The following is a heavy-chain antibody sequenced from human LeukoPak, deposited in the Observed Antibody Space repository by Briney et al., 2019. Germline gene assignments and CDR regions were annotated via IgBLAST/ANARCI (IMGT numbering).Heavy chain of an antibody. CDR2: IVGGDGGT. V-gene: IGHV3-23*01. CDR3: ARGALYYMDV. CDR1: GFPISTNG. J-gene: IGHJ6*03. Sequence: GGTLRLSCAASGFPISTNGMSWVRQAPGKGLEWVSGIVGGDGGTYYADSVKGRFIISRDNSKNTLYVQMNSLRAEDTAVYYCARGALYYMDVWGKGTTVAVSS.